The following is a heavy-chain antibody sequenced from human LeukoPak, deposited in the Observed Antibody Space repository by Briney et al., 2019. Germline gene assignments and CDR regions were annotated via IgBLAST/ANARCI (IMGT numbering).Heavy chain of an antibody. V-gene: IGHV4-34*01. J-gene: IGHJ6*03. Sequence: PSETLSLTCAVYGGSFSGYYWSWIRQPPGKGLEWIGEINHSGSTNYNPSLKSRVTISVDTSKNQFSLKLSSVTAADTAVYYCARVVVPAAIVRTRDYMDVWGKGTTVTVSS. CDR1: GGSFSGYY. CDR2: INHSGST. CDR3: ARVVVPAAIVRTRDYMDV. D-gene: IGHD2-2*02.